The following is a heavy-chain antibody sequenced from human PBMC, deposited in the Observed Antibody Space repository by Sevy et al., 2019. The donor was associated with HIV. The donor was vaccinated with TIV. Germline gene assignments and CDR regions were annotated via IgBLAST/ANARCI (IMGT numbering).Heavy chain of an antibody. CDR2: VSGSGGST. CDR3: AKSLSIAVAGYNWFDP. D-gene: IGHD6-19*01. J-gene: IGHJ5*02. V-gene: IGHV3-23*01. CDR1: GFTFSSYA. Sequence: GGSLRLSCAASGFTFSSYAMSWVRQAPGKGLEWVSAVSGSGGSTYYADSVKGRFTISRDNSKNTLYLQMNSLRAEDTAVYCGAKSLSIAVAGYNWFDPWGQGTLGTVSS.